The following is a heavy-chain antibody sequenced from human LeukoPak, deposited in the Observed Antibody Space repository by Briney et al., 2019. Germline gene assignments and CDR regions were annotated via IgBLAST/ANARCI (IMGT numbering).Heavy chain of an antibody. J-gene: IGHJ3*02. D-gene: IGHD6-13*01. CDR3: AKGIAAGNHDAFDI. CDR2: ISWNSGSI. CDR1: GFTFDDYA. V-gene: IGHV3-9*01. Sequence: GRSLRLSCAASGFTFDDYAMHWVRQAPGKGLEWVSGISWNSGSIGYADSVKGRFTISRDNAKNSLYLQMNSLRVEDTALYYCAKGIAAGNHDAFDIWGQGTIVTVSS.